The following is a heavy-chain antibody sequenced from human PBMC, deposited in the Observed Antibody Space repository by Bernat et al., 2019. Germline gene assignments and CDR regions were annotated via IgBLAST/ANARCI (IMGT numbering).Heavy chain of an antibody. CDR3: ARFDIRPGYCSSTSCYDGAITRNYFYYTDV. J-gene: IGHJ6*03. CDR1: GESFSGYY. V-gene: IGHV4-34*01. CDR2: ISHSGST. Sequence: QVQVQQWGAGLLKPSETLSLTCAVYGESFSGYYWSWVRQPPGKGLEWLGEISHSGSTNYNPSLKSRVTISVDPSKNQFSLMLRFVTAADTAVYYCARFDIRPGYCSSTSCYDGAITRNYFYYTDVWGKGTSVTVSS. D-gene: IGHD2-2*01.